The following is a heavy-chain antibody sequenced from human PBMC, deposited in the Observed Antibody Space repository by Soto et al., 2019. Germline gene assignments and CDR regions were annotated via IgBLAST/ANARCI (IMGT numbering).Heavy chain of an antibody. V-gene: IGHV4-34*01. CDR1: GGSFSGYY. CDR2: INHSGST. CDR3: ARRRAHIVVVTAISLYFDY. J-gene: IGHJ4*02. Sequence: SETLSLTCAVYGGSFSGYYWSWIRQPPGKGLEWIGEINHSGSTNYNPSLKSRVTISVDTSKNQFSLKLSSVTAADTAVYYCARRRAHIVVVTAISLYFDYWGQGTLVTVSS. D-gene: IGHD2-21*02.